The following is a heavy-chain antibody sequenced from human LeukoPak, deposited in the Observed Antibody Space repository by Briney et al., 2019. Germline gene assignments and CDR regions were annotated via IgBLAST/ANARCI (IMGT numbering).Heavy chain of an antibody. J-gene: IGHJ3*01. CDR2: IYSGGST. D-gene: IGHD2/OR15-2a*01. Sequence: GGSLRLSCAASGFTISSNYMSWVRQAPGKGLEWVSIIYSGGSTYYADSVKGRFIISRDNSKNTLYLQMYSLRAEDTAVYYCARDGRALLSDWGQGTMVTVSS. CDR1: GFTISSNY. CDR3: ARDGRALLSD. V-gene: IGHV3-66*01.